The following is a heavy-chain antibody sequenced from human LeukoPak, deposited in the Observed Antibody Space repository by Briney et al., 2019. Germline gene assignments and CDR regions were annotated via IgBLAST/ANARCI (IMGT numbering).Heavy chain of an antibody. V-gene: IGHV4-30-4*01. Sequence: SETLSLTCTVSGGSISSGDYYWGWLRQPPGTGLELIGYIYYSGSTYYNPSLKRRVTISVDTSKNQFSLKLSSVTAADTAVYYCARDYIVVVPAAEGAFDIWGQGTMVTVSS. D-gene: IGHD2-2*01. CDR3: ARDYIVVVPAAEGAFDI. J-gene: IGHJ3*02. CDR2: IYYSGST. CDR1: GGSISSGDYY.